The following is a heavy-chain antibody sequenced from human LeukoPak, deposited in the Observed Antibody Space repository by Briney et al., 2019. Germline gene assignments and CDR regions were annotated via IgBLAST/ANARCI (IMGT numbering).Heavy chain of an antibody. J-gene: IGHJ4*02. CDR1: GFTFSSYE. CDR2: ISSSGSTI. V-gene: IGHV3-48*03. CDR3: AKDRSIGTYYTFDH. Sequence: GGSLRLSCAASGFTFSSYEMNWVRQAPGKGLEWVSYISSSGSTIYYADSVKGRFTISRDNSKNSVYLQMSRLTAADTAVYYCAKDRSIGTYYTFDHWGQGTLVTVSS. D-gene: IGHD1-26*01.